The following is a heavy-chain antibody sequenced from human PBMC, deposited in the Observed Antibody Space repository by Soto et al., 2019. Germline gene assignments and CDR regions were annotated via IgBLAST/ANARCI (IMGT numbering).Heavy chain of an antibody. V-gene: IGHV1-18*01. CDR3: ARGFCGGGSCSYYY. D-gene: IGHD2-15*01. Sequence: QVQLVQSGAEVKKPGASVKVSCKASGYTFTSYGISGVRQAPGQGLEWMGWISDYNGNTNYAPKLQGRVTMTTDTSTSTDYMELRSLRSDDTAVYYCARGFCGGGSCSYYYWGQGTLVTVSS. J-gene: IGHJ4*02. CDR2: ISDYNGNT. CDR1: GYTFTSYG.